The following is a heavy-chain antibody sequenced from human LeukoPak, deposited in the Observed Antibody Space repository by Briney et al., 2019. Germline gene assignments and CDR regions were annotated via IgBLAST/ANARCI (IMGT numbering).Heavy chain of an antibody. CDR3: AKDVHYDSSGYDAFDI. CDR2: ISSSGSTI. J-gene: IGHJ3*02. V-gene: IGHV3-11*01. D-gene: IGHD3-22*01. Sequence: GGSLRLSCAASGFTFSDYYMSWIRQAPGKGLEWVSYISSSGSTIYYADSVKGRFTISRDNAKNSLYLQMNSLRAEDTAVYYCAKDVHYDSSGYDAFDIWGQGTMVTVSS. CDR1: GFTFSDYY.